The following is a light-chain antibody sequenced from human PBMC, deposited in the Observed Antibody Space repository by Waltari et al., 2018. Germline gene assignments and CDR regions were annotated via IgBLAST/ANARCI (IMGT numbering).Light chain of an antibody. V-gene: IGKV4-1*01. CDR2: WAS. CDR3: QQYYKTPS. J-gene: IGKJ4*01. Sequence: DIVMTQSPGSLVVSLGERATIHCKSGQDILYNSNNKNYLAWYRHKPGQSPKLLFYWASTRASGVPDRFSGSGSGTDFTLTISRVQAEDVAIYYCQQYYKTPSFGGGTKVE. CDR1: QDILYNSNNKNY.